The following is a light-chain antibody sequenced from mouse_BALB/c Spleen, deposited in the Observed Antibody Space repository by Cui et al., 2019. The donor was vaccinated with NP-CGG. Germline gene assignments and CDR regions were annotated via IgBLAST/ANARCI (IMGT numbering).Light chain of an antibody. Sequence: QAVVTQESALTTSPGGTITLTCRSSTGAVTTYNYVNWVQERPYHLFTGLIGGTNNRAPGVPARFSGSLIGDKAALTITGAQTEDEAIYFCALWYSNHWVFGGGTKLTVL. V-gene: IGLV1*01. CDR3: ALWYSNHWV. CDR1: TGAVTTYNY. J-gene: IGLJ1*01. CDR2: GTN.